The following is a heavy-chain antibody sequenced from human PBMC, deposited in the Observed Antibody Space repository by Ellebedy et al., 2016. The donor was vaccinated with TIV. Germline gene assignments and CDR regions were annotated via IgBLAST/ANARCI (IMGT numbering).Heavy chain of an antibody. CDR2: ISGSGRAT. Sequence: PGGSLRLSCAASGFTFVSYAMTRVRQAPGKGLEWVSAISGSGRATYYADPVKGRFTISRDNSKNTLYLQMNSLRADDTATYYCAKLGSGTFFLGPEADYWGQGTQVTVSS. CDR1: GFTFVSYA. CDR3: AKLGSGTFFLGPEADY. D-gene: IGHD3-10*01. J-gene: IGHJ4*02. V-gene: IGHV3-23*01.